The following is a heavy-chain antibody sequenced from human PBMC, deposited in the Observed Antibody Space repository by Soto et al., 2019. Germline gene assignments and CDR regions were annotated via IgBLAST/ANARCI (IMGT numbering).Heavy chain of an antibody. CDR1: GITFNKHA. CDR3: ARTPGVITVISAFDH. CDR2: ISGSGSST. J-gene: IGHJ4*02. D-gene: IGHD3-22*01. Sequence: PGRALRLSCIASGITFNKHALAWVRQAPGKGLEWVSAISGSGSSTYDSDSVKGRFTISRDNSNNTLYLQMNSLRAEDTAIYYCARTPGVITVISAFDHWGQGTPVPAS. V-gene: IGHV3-23*01.